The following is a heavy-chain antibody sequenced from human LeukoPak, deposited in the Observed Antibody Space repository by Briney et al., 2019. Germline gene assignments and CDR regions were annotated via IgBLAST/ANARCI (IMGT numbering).Heavy chain of an antibody. D-gene: IGHD3-9*01. J-gene: IGHJ3*02. Sequence: ASVTVSCKASGYTFTTYGISWVRQAPGQGLEWMGWISAYNGNTNYAQKLQGRVTMTTDTSTTTAYMELRSLRSDDTAVYDCARATYFDWLLDAFDIWGQGTMVTVSS. CDR1: GYTFTTYG. V-gene: IGHV1-18*01. CDR3: ARATYFDWLLDAFDI. CDR2: ISAYNGNT.